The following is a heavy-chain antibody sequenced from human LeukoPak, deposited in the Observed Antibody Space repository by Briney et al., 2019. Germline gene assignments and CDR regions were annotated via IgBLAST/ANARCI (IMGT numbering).Heavy chain of an antibody. CDR3: ARGLSPSMVRGPLYGMDV. J-gene: IGHJ6*02. CDR1: GFTVSSNY. Sequence: GGSLRLSCAASGFTVSSNYMSWVRQAPGKGLEWVSVIYSGGSTYYADSVKGRFTISRDNSKNTLYLQMNSLRAEDTAVYYCARGLSPSMVRGPLYGMDVWGQGTTVTVSS. D-gene: IGHD3-10*01. CDR2: IYSGGST. V-gene: IGHV3-53*01.